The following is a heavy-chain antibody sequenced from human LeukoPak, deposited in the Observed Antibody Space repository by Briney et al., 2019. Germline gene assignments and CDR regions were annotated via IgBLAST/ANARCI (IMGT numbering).Heavy chain of an antibody. V-gene: IGHV3-23*01. CDR2: ISGSGGST. D-gene: IGHD6-13*01. J-gene: IGHJ4*02. CDR1: GFTFSSYA. Sequence: HTGGSLRLSCAASGFTFSSYAMSWVRQAPGKGLEWVSAISGSGGSTYYADSVKGRFTISRDNSKNTLYLQMNSLRAEDTAVYYCAKPPPDSSSWLFDFWGQGTLVTVSS. CDR3: AKPPPDSSSWLFDF.